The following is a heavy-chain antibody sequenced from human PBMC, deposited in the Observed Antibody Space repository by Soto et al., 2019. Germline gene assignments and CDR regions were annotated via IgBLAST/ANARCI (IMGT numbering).Heavy chain of an antibody. CDR3: ARGLAFYNSGWSDY. J-gene: IGHJ4*02. CDR2: INSNSGGT. D-gene: IGHD6-19*01. V-gene: IGHV1-2*04. Sequence: ASVKVSCKASGYMFIGYYIHWVRQAPGQGLEWMGWINSNSGGTNYAQKFQGWVTMTRDTSISTAYMELSGLRSEDTAVYYCARGLAFYNSGWSDYWGQGTLVTVSS. CDR1: GYMFIGYY.